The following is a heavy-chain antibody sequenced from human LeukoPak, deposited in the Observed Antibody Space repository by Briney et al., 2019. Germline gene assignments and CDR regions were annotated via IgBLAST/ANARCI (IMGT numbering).Heavy chain of an antibody. V-gene: IGHV3-23*01. CDR1: GFTFSDYY. CDR3: AKDRGGGYDGNSGGY. D-gene: IGHD4-23*01. CDR2: ISNGGST. Sequence: GGSLRLSCAASGFTFSDYYMSWIRQAPGKGLEWVSAISNGGSTYYADSVRGRFTISRDNSKNTLYLQMNSLRAEDTAVYYCAKDRGGGYDGNSGGYWGQGTLVTVSS. J-gene: IGHJ4*02.